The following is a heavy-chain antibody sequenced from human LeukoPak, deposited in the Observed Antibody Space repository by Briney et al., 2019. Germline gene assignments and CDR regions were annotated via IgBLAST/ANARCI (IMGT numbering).Heavy chain of an antibody. J-gene: IGHJ4*02. CDR1: GFTFSDYY. V-gene: IGHV3-11*05. CDR3: AREGPDCSGGSCYSGANY. Sequence: PGGSLRLSCAASGFTFSDYYMSWIRQAPGKGLEWVSYISISSSYTNYVDSVKGRFTIPRDNAKNSLYLQMNSLRAEDTAVYYCAREGPDCSGGSCYSGANYWGQGTLVTVSS. D-gene: IGHD2-15*01. CDR2: ISISSSYT.